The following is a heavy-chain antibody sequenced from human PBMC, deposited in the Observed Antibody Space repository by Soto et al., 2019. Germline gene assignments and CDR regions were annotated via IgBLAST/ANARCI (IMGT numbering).Heavy chain of an antibody. CDR2: IYYSGST. V-gene: IGHV4-31*03. CDR3: ARDIAPYCSSTSCYGGYFDY. D-gene: IGHD2-2*01. J-gene: IGHJ4*02. Sequence: SETLSLTCTVSGGSISSGGYYWSWIRQHPGKGLEWIGYIYYSGSTYYNPSLKSRVTISVDTSKNQFSLKLSSVTAADTAVYYCARDIAPYCSSTSCYGGYFDYWGQGIRVTVAS. CDR1: GGSISSGGYY.